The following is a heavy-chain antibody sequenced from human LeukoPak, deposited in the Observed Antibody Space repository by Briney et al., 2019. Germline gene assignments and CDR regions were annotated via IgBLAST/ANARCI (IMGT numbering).Heavy chain of an antibody. CDR1: GLIVSNNY. J-gene: IGHJ5*02. CDR2: IFSGGGT. V-gene: IGHV3-53*01. D-gene: IGHD3-22*01. Sequence: PGGSLRLSCAPSGLIVSNNYMAWVRQAPGKGLEWVSVIFSGGGTYYTDSVKGRITIARDNSKNTLYLQIDTLRVEDTAVYYCSTSPDNSAYNNWFDTWGQGTLVTVSA. CDR3: STSPDNSAYNNWFDT.